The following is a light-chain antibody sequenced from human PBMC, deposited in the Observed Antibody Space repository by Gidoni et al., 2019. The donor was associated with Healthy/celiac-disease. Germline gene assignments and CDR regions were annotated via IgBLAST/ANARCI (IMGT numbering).Light chain of an antibody. CDR3: QQSYSTPLT. J-gene: IGKJ4*01. CDR1: QSISSY. V-gene: IGKV1-39*01. CDR2: AAS. Sequence: DIQMTQSPSSLSASVGDRVTITCRASQSISSYLNWYQQKPGKAPKLLLYAASSLQSGVPSRFSGRGSGTDFTLTISRLQPEDFATYYCQQSYSTPLTFGGGTKVEIK.